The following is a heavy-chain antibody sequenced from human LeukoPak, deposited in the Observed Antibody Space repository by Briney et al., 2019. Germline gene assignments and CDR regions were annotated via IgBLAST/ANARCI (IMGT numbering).Heavy chain of an antibody. V-gene: IGHV4-59*01. CDR1: GGSISSYY. CDR2: IYYSGST. J-gene: IGHJ5*02. CDR3: ARGVGYSSGWKGNNWFDP. Sequence: SETLSLTCTVSGGSISSYYWSWIRQPPGKGLEWIGYIYYSGSTNYTPSLKSRVTISVDTSKNQFSLKLSSVTAADTAVYYCARGVGYSSGWKGNNWFDPWGQGTLVTVSS. D-gene: IGHD6-19*01.